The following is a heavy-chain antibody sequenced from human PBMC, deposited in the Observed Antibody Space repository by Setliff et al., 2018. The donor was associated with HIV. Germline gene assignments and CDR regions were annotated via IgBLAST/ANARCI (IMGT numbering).Heavy chain of an antibody. D-gene: IGHD2-15*01. CDR2: ISSYNDNT. J-gene: IGHJ3*02. V-gene: IGHV1-18*01. CDR1: GYSFTNYG. CDR3: ARDDVGYCSGGSCYDLFDTFDI. Sequence: ASVKVSCKASGYSFTNYGISWVRQAPGQGLEWMGWISSYNDNTNYALNLQGRVTMTTDTSTSTVYMELRSLRSDDTAVDYCARDDVGYCSGGSCYDLFDTFDIWGQGTVVTVSS.